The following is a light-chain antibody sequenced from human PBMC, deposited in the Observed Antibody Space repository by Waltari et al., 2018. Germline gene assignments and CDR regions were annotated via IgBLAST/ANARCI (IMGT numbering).Light chain of an antibody. CDR2: DVS. J-gene: IGLJ3*02. V-gene: IGLV2-14*04. Sequence: WYQQHPGKAPELRIYDVSKRPSGVSNRFSGSKSGNTASLTISGLQPEDEADYYCSSDTSSTTWVFGGGTKLTVL. CDR3: SSDTSSTTWV.